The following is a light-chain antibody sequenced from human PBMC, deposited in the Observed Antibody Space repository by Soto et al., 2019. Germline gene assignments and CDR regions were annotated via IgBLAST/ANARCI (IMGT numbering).Light chain of an antibody. CDR2: DAS. Sequence: TQTPATLSVSPGERATLSCRASQSVSSNLAWYQQKPGQAPRLLIYDASSRATGIPDRFSGSGSGTDFTLTISRLEPEDCAVYYCQEYGFSPWTFGQ. CDR1: QSVSSN. CDR3: QEYGFSPWT. V-gene: IGKV3-20*01. J-gene: IGKJ1*01.